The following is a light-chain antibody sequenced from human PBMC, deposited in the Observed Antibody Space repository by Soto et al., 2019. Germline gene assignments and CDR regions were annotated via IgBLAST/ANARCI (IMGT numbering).Light chain of an antibody. CDR3: SSFGGSNHVV. J-gene: IGLJ2*01. Sequence: QSALTQPPSASGSPGQSVTISCTGTSSDVGGYNYVSWYQLHPGKAPKLIIYEVSKRPSGVPDHFSGSKSGNTASLTVSGLEADDEADYYCSSFGGSNHVVFGGGTKLTVL. CDR1: SSDVGGYNY. CDR2: EVS. V-gene: IGLV2-8*01.